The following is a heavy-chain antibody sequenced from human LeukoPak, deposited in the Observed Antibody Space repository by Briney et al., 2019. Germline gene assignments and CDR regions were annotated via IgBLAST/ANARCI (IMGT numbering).Heavy chain of an antibody. CDR2: INESGDT. D-gene: IGHD3-22*01. CDR1: GGSFSGYY. V-gene: IGHV4-34*01. Sequence: ASETLSLTCAVFGGSFSGYYWSWIRQAPGKGLEWIGEINESGDTKYNPSLKSRVTISVDTSKNQFSLNVKSVTAADTAVYYCARALIVTPASCYMDVWGKGTTVTVSS. CDR3: ARALIVTPASCYMDV. J-gene: IGHJ6*03.